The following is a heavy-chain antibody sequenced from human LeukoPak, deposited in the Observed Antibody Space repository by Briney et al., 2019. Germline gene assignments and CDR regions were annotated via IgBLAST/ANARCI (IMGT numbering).Heavy chain of an antibody. CDR2: INHSGST. Sequence: KPSETLSLTCAVYGGSFSGYYWSWIRQPPGKGLEWIGEINHSGSTNYNPSLKSRVTISVDTSKNQFSLKLSSVTAADTAVYYCARAGLSWAIVVVVAAPSADYYMDVWGKGTTVTVSS. J-gene: IGHJ6*03. D-gene: IGHD2-15*01. CDR1: GGSFSGYY. CDR3: ARAGLSWAIVVVVAAPSADYYMDV. V-gene: IGHV4-34*01.